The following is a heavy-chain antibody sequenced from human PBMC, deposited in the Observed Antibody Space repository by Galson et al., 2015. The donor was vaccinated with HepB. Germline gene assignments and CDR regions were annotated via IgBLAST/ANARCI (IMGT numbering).Heavy chain of an antibody. CDR2: ISGSGGST. D-gene: IGHD3-3*01. V-gene: IGHV3-23*01. Sequence: SLRLSCAASGFTFSSYAMSWVRQAPGKGLEWVSAISGSGGSTYYADSVKGRFTISRGNSKNTLYLQMNSLRAEDTAVYYCAKDPNYDFWGGPLYWGQGTLVTVSS. J-gene: IGHJ4*02. CDR3: AKDPNYDFWGGPLY. CDR1: GFTFSSYA.